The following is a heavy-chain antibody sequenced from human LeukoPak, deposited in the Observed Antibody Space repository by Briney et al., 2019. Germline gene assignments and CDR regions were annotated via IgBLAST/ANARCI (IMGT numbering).Heavy chain of an antibody. CDR3: ARDRNYDSSGYQDHYYYYMDV. V-gene: IGHV3-9*01. D-gene: IGHD3-22*01. CDR1: GFTFDDYA. J-gene: IGHJ6*03. CDR2: ITWNSGSI. Sequence: GGSLRLSCAGSGFTFDDYAMHWVRQAPGKGLEWVSGITWNSGSIDYADSVKGRFTISRDNARNSLYLRMNSLRAEDTAVYYCARDRNYDSSGYQDHYYYYMDVWGKGTTVTVSS.